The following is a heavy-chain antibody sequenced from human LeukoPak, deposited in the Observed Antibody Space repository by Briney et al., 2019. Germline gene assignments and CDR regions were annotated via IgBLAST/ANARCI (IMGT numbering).Heavy chain of an antibody. V-gene: IGHV3-66*01. Sequence: GGPLRLSCAAPGSTVISNYLTWFRQAPGTGLEWVSFIYITGRTSYADSVKGIFTISRDDSKNTVFLQMNSLRAEDTAVYYCARDPPMTTDFALDVWGQGTTVTVSS. D-gene: IGHD4-11*01. J-gene: IGHJ6*02. CDR2: IYITGRT. CDR1: GSTVISNY. CDR3: ARDPPMTTDFALDV.